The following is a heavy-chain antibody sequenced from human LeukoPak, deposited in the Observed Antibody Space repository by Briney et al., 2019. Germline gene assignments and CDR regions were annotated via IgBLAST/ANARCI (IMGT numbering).Heavy chain of an antibody. D-gene: IGHD4-17*01. V-gene: IGHV3-20*04. J-gene: IGHJ4*02. Sequence: PGGSLRLSCAASGFTFDDYGMSWVRQVPGKGLEWVSGINWNGGSTGNADSVKGRFTISRDNAKNSLYLQMNSLRAEDTAVYYCARIYGDYVLYYFDYWGQGTLVTVSS. CDR1: GFTFDDYG. CDR3: ARIYGDYVLYYFDY. CDR2: INWNGGST.